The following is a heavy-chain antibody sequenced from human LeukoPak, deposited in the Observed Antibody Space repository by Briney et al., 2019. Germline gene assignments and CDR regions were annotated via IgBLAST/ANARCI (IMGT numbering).Heavy chain of an antibody. D-gene: IGHD3-22*01. CDR2: FYHSGGT. J-gene: IGHJ4*02. CDR3: ARLSGYYGYVNF. Sequence: SETLSLTCNVSAPSVSSYYWSWIRQPPGKGLEWMGYFYHSGGTNYNPSFGSRLTISLNTSKRQVSLTLSSVTPADSAVYYCARLSGYYGYVNFWGQGALVTVSS. CDR1: APSVSSYY. V-gene: IGHV4-59*02.